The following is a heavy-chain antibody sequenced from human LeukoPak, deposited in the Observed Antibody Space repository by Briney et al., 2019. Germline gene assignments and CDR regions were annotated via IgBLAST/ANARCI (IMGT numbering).Heavy chain of an antibody. Sequence: GGSLRLSCAASGFTFSNYWMGWVRQPPGKGLEWVASIKEDGSEKQYVASVKGRFTISRDNAQKSLYLEMNSLRAEDTAVYYCTKDPASGWWGSFDYWGRGTLVTVSS. D-gene: IGHD2-8*02. CDR1: GFTFSNYW. CDR2: IKEDGSEK. CDR3: TKDPASGWWGSFDY. V-gene: IGHV3-7*01. J-gene: IGHJ4*02.